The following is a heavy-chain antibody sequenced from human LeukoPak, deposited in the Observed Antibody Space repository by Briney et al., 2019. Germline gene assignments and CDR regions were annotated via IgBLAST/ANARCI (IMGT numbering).Heavy chain of an antibody. CDR3: ARHISSRAKRWLQGSFDY. Sequence: PSETLSLTCTVSGGSISSSSYYWGWIRQPPGKGLEWIGSIYYSGSTYYNPSLKSRVTISVDTSKNQFSLKLSSVTAADTAVYYCARHISSRAKRWLQGSFDYWGQGTLVTVSS. CDR2: IYYSGST. D-gene: IGHD5-24*01. V-gene: IGHV4-39*01. J-gene: IGHJ4*02. CDR1: GGSISSSSYY.